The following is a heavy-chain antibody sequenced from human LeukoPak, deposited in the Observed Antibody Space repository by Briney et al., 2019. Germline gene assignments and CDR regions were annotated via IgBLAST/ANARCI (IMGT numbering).Heavy chain of an antibody. J-gene: IGHJ4*02. CDR2: ISYDGSNK. Sequence: GGSLRLSCAASGFTFSSYAMHWVRQAPGQGLEWVAVISYDGSNKYYADSVKGRFTISRDNSKNTLYLQMNSLRAEDTAVYYCARDLSAAGSPDYWGQGTLVTVSS. V-gene: IGHV3-30-3*01. D-gene: IGHD6-13*01. CDR1: GFTFSSYA. CDR3: ARDLSAAGSPDY.